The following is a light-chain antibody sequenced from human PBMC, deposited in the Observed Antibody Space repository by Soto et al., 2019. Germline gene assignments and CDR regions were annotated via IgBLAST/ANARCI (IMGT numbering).Light chain of an antibody. CDR3: QQYNNWPPGT. CDR1: QSVSSN. CDR2: GAS. V-gene: IGKV3-15*01. J-gene: IGKJ2*01. Sequence: EIVMTQSPATLSVYPGERATLSCRASQSVSSNLAWYQQKPGQAPRLLIYGASTRATGIPARFSGSGSRTEFTLTISSLQSEDFAAYYCQQYNNWPPGTFGQGTKLEIK.